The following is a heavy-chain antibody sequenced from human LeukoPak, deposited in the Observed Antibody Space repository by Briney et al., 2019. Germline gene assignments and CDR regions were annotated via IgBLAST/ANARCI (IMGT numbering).Heavy chain of an antibody. CDR3: ARDGVGEDYFDY. CDR1: GGSISSYY. CDR2: IYYSGST. D-gene: IGHD3-16*01. Sequence: SETLSLTCTVSGGSISSYYWGWIRQPPGKGLEWIGSIYYSGSTYYNPSLKSRVTISVDTSKNQFSLKLSSVTAADTAVYYCARDGVGEDYFDYWGQGTLVTVSS. V-gene: IGHV4-39*07. J-gene: IGHJ4*02.